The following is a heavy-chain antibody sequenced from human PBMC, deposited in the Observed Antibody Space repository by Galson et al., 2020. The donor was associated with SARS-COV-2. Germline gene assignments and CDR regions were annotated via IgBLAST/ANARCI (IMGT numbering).Heavy chain of an antibody. CDR3: ARDYQVGATINSRNEC. J-gene: IGHJ4*02. D-gene: IGHD1-26*01. V-gene: IGHV3-30*07. Sequence: RFTISRDNSKNTLYLQMNSLRAEDMAVYYCARDYQVGATINSRNECWGQGTLVTVSS.